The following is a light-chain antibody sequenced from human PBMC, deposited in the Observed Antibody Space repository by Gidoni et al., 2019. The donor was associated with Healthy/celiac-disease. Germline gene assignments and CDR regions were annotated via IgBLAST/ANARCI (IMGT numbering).Light chain of an antibody. J-gene: IGKJ4*01. Sequence: DIQMTQSPSSLSASVGDRVTITCRASQSISSYLNWYQQKPGKAPKLLIYAASSLQSGVPSRFSGSGSGTDFTLTISSLQPEDFATYYCQQIYSIPGALTFGGGTKVEIK. CDR2: AAS. V-gene: IGKV1-39*01. CDR1: QSISSY. CDR3: QQIYSIPGALT.